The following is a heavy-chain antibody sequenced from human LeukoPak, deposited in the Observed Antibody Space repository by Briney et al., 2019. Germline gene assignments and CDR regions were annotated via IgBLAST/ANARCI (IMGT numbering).Heavy chain of an antibody. J-gene: IGHJ4*02. Sequence: GRSLRLSCAASGFTFSSYAMHWVRQAPGKGLEWVAVISYDGSNKYYADSVKGRFTISRDNSKNTLYLQMNSLRAEDTAVYYCATDYDTPSGYWGQGTLVTVSS. CDR3: ATDYDTPSGY. CDR2: ISYDGSNK. D-gene: IGHD4-17*01. V-gene: IGHV3-30*04. CDR1: GFTFSSYA.